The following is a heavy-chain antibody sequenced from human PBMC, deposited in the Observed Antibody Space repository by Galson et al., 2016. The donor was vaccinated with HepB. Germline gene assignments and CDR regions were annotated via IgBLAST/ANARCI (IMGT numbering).Heavy chain of an antibody. CDR3: ATYLAGHGGTGY. CDR2: SYHSWHL. Sequence: SETLSLTCSVSGVSVNNEAYHWSWIRQPPGKGLEWLGHSYHSWHLNDKLRGRVSMSIDTAKNQFSLSLTSLTAAATAVYYCATYLAGHGGTGYWGQGTLVTVAS. J-gene: IGHJ4*02. V-gene: IGHV4-61*08. CDR1: GVSVNNEAYH. D-gene: IGHD3-16*01.